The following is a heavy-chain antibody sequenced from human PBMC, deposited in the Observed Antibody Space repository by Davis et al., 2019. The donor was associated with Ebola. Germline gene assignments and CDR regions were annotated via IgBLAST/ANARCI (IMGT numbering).Heavy chain of an antibody. CDR1: GGSFSGYY. D-gene: IGHD4-23*01. CDR3: ARGIGYGGLYP. Sequence: SETLSLTCAVYGGSFSGYYWSWIRQPPGQGLEWIGYIYYSGSTNSNPSLKSRVTISVDTSKNQLSLKLRSVTAADTAVYYCARGIGYGGLYPWGQGTLVTVSS. J-gene: IGHJ5*02. V-gene: IGHV4-59*12. CDR2: IYYSGST.